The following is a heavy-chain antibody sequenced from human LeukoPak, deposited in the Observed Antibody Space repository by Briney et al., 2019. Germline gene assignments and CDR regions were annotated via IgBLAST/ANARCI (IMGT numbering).Heavy chain of an antibody. CDR2: ISWNSGSI. Sequence: GGSLRLSCAASGFTLSSYSMNWVRQAPGKGLEWVSGISWNSGSIGYADSVKGRFTISRDNAKNSLYLQMNSLRAEDTALYYCAKEIAARRDYYYYYGMDVWGQGTTVTVSS. CDR3: AKEIAARRDYYYYYGMDV. D-gene: IGHD6-6*01. V-gene: IGHV3-9*01. J-gene: IGHJ6*02. CDR1: GFTLSSYS.